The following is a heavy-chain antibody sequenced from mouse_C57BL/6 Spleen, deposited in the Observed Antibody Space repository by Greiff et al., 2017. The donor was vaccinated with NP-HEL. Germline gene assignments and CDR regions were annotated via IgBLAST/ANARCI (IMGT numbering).Heavy chain of an antibody. Sequence: QVQLQQPGAELVKPGASVKLSCKASGYTFTSYWMQWVKQRPGQGLEWIGEIDPSDSYTNYNQKFKGKATLTVDTSSSTAYMQLSSLTSEDSAVYYCARFEGEGYYFDYWGQGTTLTVSS. J-gene: IGHJ2*01. V-gene: IGHV1-50*01. CDR3: ARFEGEGYYFDY. CDR1: GYTFTSYW. CDR2: IDPSDSYT.